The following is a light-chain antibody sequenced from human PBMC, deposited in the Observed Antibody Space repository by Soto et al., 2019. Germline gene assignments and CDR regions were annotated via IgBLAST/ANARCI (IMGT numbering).Light chain of an antibody. V-gene: IGLV1-44*01. CDR2: SNN. CDR3: AAWGDSLNGPV. J-gene: IGLJ2*01. CDR1: SSNIGSNT. Sequence: QSVLTQPPSASGTPGQRVTISCSGSSSNIGSNTVNWYQQLPGTAPKLLIYSNNQRPSGIPDRFSGSKSGTAASLAISGLQSEDGADYYCAAWGDSLNGPVFGGGTKLTV.